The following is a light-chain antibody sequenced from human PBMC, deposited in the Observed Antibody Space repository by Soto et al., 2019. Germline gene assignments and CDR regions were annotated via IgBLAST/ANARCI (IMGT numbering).Light chain of an antibody. Sequence: DIQMTQSPSSVSASVGDTVTITCRASQNIYFWLAWYQQRPGKAPKFLISGASSLQTGVPSRFSGSRSGTDFTLRITGLQPEGFATYYCQQAHSFPLTFGGGTKVQI. CDR1: QNIYFW. CDR2: GAS. V-gene: IGKV1D-12*01. CDR3: QQAHSFPLT. J-gene: IGKJ4*01.